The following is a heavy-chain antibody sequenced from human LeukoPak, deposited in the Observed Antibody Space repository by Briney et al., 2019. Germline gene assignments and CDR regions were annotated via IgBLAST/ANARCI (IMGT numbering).Heavy chain of an antibody. D-gene: IGHD6-13*01. J-gene: IGHJ4*02. CDR1: GFTFSSYS. CDR3: AKGGSSYSYSCDY. Sequence: PGGSLRLSCAASGFTFSSYSMNWVRKAPGKGLEWVSSISSSSSNIYYADSVKGRFTISRDNAKNSLYLQMNSLKAEDTAVYYCAKGGSSYSYSCDYWGQGTLVTVSS. CDR2: ISSSSSNI. V-gene: IGHV3-21*01.